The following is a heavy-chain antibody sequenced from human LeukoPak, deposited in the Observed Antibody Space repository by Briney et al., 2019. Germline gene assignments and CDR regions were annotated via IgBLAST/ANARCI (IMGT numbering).Heavy chain of an antibody. V-gene: IGHV4-39*07. CDR1: GDSISSTNYY. D-gene: IGHD6-19*01. CDR2: IYYSGST. Sequence: PSETLSLTCTVSGDSISSTNYYWGWIRQPPGKGLEWIGSIYYSGSTFNNPSLKSRVTISVDTSKNQFSLKLSSVTAADTAVYYCASDSSGWFLGYWGQGTLVTVSS. J-gene: IGHJ4*02. CDR3: ASDSSGWFLGY.